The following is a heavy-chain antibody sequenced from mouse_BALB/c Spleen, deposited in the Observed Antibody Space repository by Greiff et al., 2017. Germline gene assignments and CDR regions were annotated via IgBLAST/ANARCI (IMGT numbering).Heavy chain of an antibody. V-gene: IGHV3-6*02. CDR1: GYSITSGYY. CDR3: ARDGELGRGFAY. Sequence: EVQLKESGPGLVKPSQSLSLTCSVTGYSITSGYYWNWIRQFPGNKLEWMGYISYDGSNNYNPSLKNRISITRDTSKNQFFLKLNSVTTEDTATYYCARDGELGRGFAYWGQGTLVTVSA. CDR2: ISYDGSN. D-gene: IGHD4-1*01. J-gene: IGHJ3*01.